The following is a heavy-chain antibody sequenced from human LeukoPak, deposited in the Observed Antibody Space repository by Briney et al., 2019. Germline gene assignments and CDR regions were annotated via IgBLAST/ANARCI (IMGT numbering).Heavy chain of an antibody. J-gene: IGHJ4*02. CDR2: TSSDLNVK. V-gene: IGHV3-30-3*01. CDR1: GFTFRNYV. D-gene: IGHD3-10*01. CDR3: AREGYYGSGSPPSLYFDY. Sequence: GSLRLSCAASGFTFRNYVIHWVRQAPGKGLEWVAVTSSDLNVKLYADSVKGRFTISRDNSRSTLYLQMYSLRPEDTAIYYCAREGYYGSGSPPSLYFDYWGQGTLVTVSS.